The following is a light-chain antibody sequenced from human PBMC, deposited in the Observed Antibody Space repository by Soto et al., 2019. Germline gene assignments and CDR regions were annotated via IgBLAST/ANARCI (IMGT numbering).Light chain of an antibody. V-gene: IGKV3-11*01. CDR3: QQRSDWQYT. CDR1: QRITSY. J-gene: IGKJ2*01. CDR2: DAT. Sequence: EVVLTQSPATLSLSPGERATLSCRASQRITSYLAWYQQRPGQAPRLLIYDATNRASGVPARFSGSRSGTDFTLTISSLQPEDFAVYFSQQRSDWQYTFGQGTKVE.